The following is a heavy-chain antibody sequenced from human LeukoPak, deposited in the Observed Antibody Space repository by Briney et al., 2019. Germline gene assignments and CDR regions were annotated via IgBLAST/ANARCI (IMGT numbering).Heavy chain of an antibody. D-gene: IGHD3-22*01. Sequence: GRALRLSCAASGFTFSSYGMHWVRQAPGKGLEWVAVISYDGSNKYYADSVKGRFTISRDNSQNTLYLQMNSLRAEDTAVYYCAKDWLSGSSGYYFHYSYYGMDVWGQGTTVTVSS. J-gene: IGHJ6*02. CDR3: AKDWLSGSSGYYFHYSYYGMDV. CDR1: GFTFSSYG. V-gene: IGHV3-30*18. CDR2: ISYDGSNK.